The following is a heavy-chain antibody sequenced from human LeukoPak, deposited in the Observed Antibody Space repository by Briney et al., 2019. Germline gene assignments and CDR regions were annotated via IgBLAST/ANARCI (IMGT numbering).Heavy chain of an antibody. V-gene: IGHV3-23*01. Sequence: PGGSLRLSCVASGFTFSSYAMSWVRQAPGKGLEWVSAISGSGGTTYYADSVKSRFTISRDNSKNTLYLQMNSLRAEETAVYYCAKENGRDGHGLVDSWGQGTLVTVSS. D-gene: IGHD5-24*01. CDR2: ISGSGGTT. CDR1: GFTFSSYA. CDR3: AKENGRDGHGLVDS. J-gene: IGHJ4*02.